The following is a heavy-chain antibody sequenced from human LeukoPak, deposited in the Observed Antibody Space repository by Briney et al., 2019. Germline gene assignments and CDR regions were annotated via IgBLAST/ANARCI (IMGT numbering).Heavy chain of an antibody. V-gene: IGHV3-30-3*02. J-gene: IGHJ4*02. CDR3: AKMGEGDFDILTDY. CDR2: MIYDGSSK. CDR1: GFTFNSFA. D-gene: IGHD3-9*01. Sequence: GGSLRLSCAASGFTFNSFAMHWVRHSPGKGLEWMAVMIYDGSSKYYADSVKGRFTISRDISKNALFLQMNSLRVEDTAVYYCAKMGEGDFDILTDYWGQGTLVTVSS.